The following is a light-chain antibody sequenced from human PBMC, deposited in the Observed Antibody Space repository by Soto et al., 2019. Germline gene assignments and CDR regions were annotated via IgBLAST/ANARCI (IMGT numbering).Light chain of an antibody. J-gene: IGKJ1*01. V-gene: IGKV1-5*01. CDR3: QQYNSYSWT. CDR1: QSISVW. Sequence: DIQMTQSPSTLSASVGDRVTITCRASQSISVWLAWYQQKPRKAPKLLIYDASTLESGVPSRFSGSRSGTEFTLTISSLQPDDFATYYCQQYNSYSWTFGQGTKVDIK. CDR2: DAS.